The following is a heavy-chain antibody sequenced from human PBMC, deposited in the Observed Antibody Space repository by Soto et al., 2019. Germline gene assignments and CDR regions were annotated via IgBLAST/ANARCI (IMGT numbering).Heavy chain of an antibody. CDR1: GFTFSSYA. CDR2: ISYDGSNK. J-gene: IGHJ4*02. CDR3: ARDHGMGYVWGSYRPRFDY. Sequence: QVQLVESGGGVVQPGRSLRLSCAASGFTFSSYAMHWVRQAPGKGLEWVAVISYDGSNKYYADSVKGRFTISRDNSKNTLYLQMNSLRAEDTAVYYCARDHGMGYVWGSYRPRFDYWGQGTLVTVSS. V-gene: IGHV3-30-3*01. D-gene: IGHD3-16*02.